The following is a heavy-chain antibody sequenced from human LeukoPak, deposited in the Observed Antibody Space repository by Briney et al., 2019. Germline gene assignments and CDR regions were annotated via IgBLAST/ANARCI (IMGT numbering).Heavy chain of an antibody. CDR1: GLTFSSYG. D-gene: IGHD2-15*01. CDR2: ITSSSSTI. CDR3: ARDYCSGGRCYSVDY. Sequence: GGSLRLSCAASGLTFSSYGLNWVRQAPGKGREWVSYITSSSSTIYYADSVKGRFTISRDNAKNSPYLQMNSLRAEDTAMYYCARDYCSGGRCYSVDYWGQGTLVTVSS. V-gene: IGHV3-48*04. J-gene: IGHJ4*02.